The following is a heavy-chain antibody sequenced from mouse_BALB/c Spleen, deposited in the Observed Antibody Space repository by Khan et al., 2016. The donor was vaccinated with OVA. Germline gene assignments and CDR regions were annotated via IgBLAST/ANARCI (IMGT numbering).Heavy chain of an antibody. CDR1: GYSITSGYS. CDR2: IYPSGSI. J-gene: IGHJ4*01. Sequence: EVQLQESGPDLVKPSQSLSLTCTVTGYSITSGYSWHWIRQFPGNKLEWMGYIYPSGSINYNPYLKSRFSITRDTSTNLFFLQLNSVTTEDTATYYGARDGNYMDYWGQGTSVTVSS. D-gene: IGHD2-1*01. CDR3: ARDGNYMDY. V-gene: IGHV3-1*02.